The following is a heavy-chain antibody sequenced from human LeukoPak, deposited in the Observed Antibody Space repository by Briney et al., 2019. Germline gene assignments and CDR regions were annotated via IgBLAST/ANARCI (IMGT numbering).Heavy chain of an antibody. Sequence: PGGSLRLSCAASGLTVSSHYMSWVRQAPGKGLEWVSVIYSGGTTYYADSVRGRFTISRDNSKNSLYLQMNSLRAEDTAVYYCAREGARLTLDYWGQGTLVTVSS. V-gene: IGHV3-66*01. CDR2: IYSGGTT. D-gene: IGHD3-16*01. CDR1: GLTVSSHY. CDR3: AREGARLTLDY. J-gene: IGHJ4*02.